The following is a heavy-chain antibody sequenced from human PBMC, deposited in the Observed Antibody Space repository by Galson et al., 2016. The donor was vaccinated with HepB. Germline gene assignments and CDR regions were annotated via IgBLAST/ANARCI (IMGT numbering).Heavy chain of an antibody. D-gene: IGHD5-18*01. CDR2: IDYNGST. Sequence: SETLSLTCTVSGGSISSDSWSWIRQPPGKGLEWIGYIDYNGSTNYNSSLKSRVTISVDMSKTHFSLKLSSVTAADTAVYYCVSVRSYYYFEYWGQGTLVTVSS. J-gene: IGHJ4*02. V-gene: IGHV4-59*01. CDR3: VSVRSYYYFEY. CDR1: GGSISSDS.